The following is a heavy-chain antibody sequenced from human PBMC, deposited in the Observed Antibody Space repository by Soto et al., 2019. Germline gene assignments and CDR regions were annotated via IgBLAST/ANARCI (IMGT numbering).Heavy chain of an antibody. CDR3: ARDLGETWIQTHWNYYYYGMDV. D-gene: IGHD3-16*01. Sequence: GSLRLSCAASGFTFSSYSMNWVRQAPGKGLEWVSYISSSSSTIYYADSVKGRFTISRDNAKNSLYLQMNSLRDEDTAVYYCARDLGETWIQTHWNYYYYGMDVWGQGTTVTVSS. CDR1: GFTFSSYS. J-gene: IGHJ6*02. V-gene: IGHV3-48*02. CDR2: ISSSSSTI.